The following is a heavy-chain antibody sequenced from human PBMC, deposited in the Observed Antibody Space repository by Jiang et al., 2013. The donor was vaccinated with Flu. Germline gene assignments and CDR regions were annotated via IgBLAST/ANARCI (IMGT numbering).Heavy chain of an antibody. Sequence: KPTQTLTLTCTFSGFSLSTYGVGVAWIRQPPGKALEWLALIYWDDDKRYSPSLRSRLTIIKDTSKNQVVLTMTNMDPVDTATYHCTHCNSSSPPDYWGQGTLVTVSS. J-gene: IGHJ4*02. D-gene: IGHD2/OR15-2a*01. CDR2: IYWDDDK. V-gene: IGHV2-5*02. CDR1: GFSLSTYGVG. CDR3: THCNSSSPPDY.